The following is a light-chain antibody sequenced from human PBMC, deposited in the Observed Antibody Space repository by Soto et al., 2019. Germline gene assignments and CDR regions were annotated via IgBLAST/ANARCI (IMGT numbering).Light chain of an antibody. CDR3: QQRNIWPPVT. CDR2: GAS. V-gene: IGKV3D-20*02. Sequence: EIVLTQSPGTLSLSPWERATLSCRASQSVSSSYLAWYQQKPGQAPRLLIYGASSRATGIPDRFSGSGSGTDFTLTISRLEPEDSAVYYCQQRNIWPPVTFGQGTRLEIK. CDR1: QSVSSSY. J-gene: IGKJ5*01.